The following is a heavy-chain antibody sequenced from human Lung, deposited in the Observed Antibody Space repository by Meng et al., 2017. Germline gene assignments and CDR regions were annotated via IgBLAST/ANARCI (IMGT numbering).Heavy chain of an antibody. CDR1: GDSVSSNSAA. Sequence: QAHLQQSGPGLVKTSQTLPLTCAISGDSVSSNSAAWNWIRQSPSRGLEWLGRTYYRSKWYNGYAVSVRSRLTINPDTSKNQFYLQLNSVTPEDTAVYYCARSQQWLDSWGQGTLVTVSS. D-gene: IGHD6-19*01. V-gene: IGHV6-1*01. CDR3: ARSQQWLDS. CDR2: TYYRSKWYN. J-gene: IGHJ4*02.